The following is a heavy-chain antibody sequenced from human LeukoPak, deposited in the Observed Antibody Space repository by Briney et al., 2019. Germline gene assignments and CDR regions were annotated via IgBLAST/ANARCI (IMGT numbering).Heavy chain of an antibody. CDR3: ARVVAARLYGMDV. CDR2: INHSGST. D-gene: IGHD2-21*02. CDR1: GGSFSGYY. Sequence: ETLSLTCAVYGGSFSGYYWSWIRQPPGKGLEWIGEINHSGSTNYNPSLKSRVTISVDTSKNQFSLKLSSVTAADTAVYYCARVVAARLYGMDVWGQGTTVTVSS. J-gene: IGHJ6*02. V-gene: IGHV4-34*01.